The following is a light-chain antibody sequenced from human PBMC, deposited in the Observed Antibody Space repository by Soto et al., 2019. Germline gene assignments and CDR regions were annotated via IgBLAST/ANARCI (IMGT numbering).Light chain of an antibody. Sequence: DIQMTQSPSTLSASVGDRVTITCRASQSISTWLAWYQQKPGKAPNLLIYDASSLQSGVPSRFSGSGSGTEFTLNIRSLQPDDCATYSCQQYKSYPFTFGPGTKVEIK. J-gene: IGKJ3*01. CDR1: QSISTW. CDR3: QQYKSYPFT. V-gene: IGKV1-5*01. CDR2: DAS.